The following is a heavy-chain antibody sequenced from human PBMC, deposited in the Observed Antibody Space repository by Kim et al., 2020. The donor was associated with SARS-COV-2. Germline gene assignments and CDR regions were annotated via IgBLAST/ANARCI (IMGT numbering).Heavy chain of an antibody. Sequence: SETLSLTCTVSGGSISSSSYYWGWIRQPPGKGLEWIGSIYYSGSTYYNPSLKSRVTISVDTSKNQFSLKLSSVTAADTAVYYCARQVVTALPGKLAPDAFDIWGQGTMVTVSS. V-gene: IGHV4-39*01. CDR1: GGSISSSSYY. D-gene: IGHD2-21*02. CDR3: ARQVVTALPGKLAPDAFDI. J-gene: IGHJ3*02. CDR2: IYYSGST.